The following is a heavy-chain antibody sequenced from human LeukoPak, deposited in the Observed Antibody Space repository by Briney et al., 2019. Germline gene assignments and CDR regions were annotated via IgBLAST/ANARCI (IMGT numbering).Heavy chain of an antibody. Sequence: PSETLSLTCTVSGGSISSYYWSWIRQPPGKGLEWIGYIYYSGNTNYNPSLRSRVTISVDTSKNQFSLNLSSVTAADTAVYYCARDRDYYGSGSSYFDYWGQGTLVTVSS. CDR1: GGSISSYY. V-gene: IGHV4-59*01. J-gene: IGHJ4*02. CDR2: IYYSGNT. D-gene: IGHD3-10*01. CDR3: ARDRDYYGSGSSYFDY.